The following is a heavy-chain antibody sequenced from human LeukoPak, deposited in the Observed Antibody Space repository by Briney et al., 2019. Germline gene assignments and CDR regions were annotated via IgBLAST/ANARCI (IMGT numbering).Heavy chain of an antibody. J-gene: IGHJ3*02. D-gene: IGHD1-7*01. CDR3: ARDPGTTQTLHDAFDI. CDR2: ISTMSSYI. CDR1: RFTFSTYS. V-gene: IGHV3-21*01. Sequence: GGSLRLSCAAPRFTFSTYSMNWVRQAPGRGLEWVSFISTMSSYIYYADSVKGRFTISRDNARNSLYLQMNSLRAEDTAVYYCARDPGTTQTLHDAFDIWGQGTLVTVSS.